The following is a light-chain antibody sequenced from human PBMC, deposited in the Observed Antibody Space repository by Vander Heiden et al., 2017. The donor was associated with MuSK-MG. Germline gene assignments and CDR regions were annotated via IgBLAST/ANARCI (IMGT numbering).Light chain of an antibody. CDR1: SSDVGAYNF. J-gene: IGLJ1*01. CDR3: SSYAGSDNYV. CDR2: DVS. V-gene: IGLV2-8*01. Sequence: SALTPPPSACGCPGQSVTISCASTSSDVGAYNFVSWYQQHQGKAPKLMIYDVSKRPSGVPDRFSGSKSGNTASLIVSGLQAEDEADYYCSSYAGSDNYVFGTGTKVTVL.